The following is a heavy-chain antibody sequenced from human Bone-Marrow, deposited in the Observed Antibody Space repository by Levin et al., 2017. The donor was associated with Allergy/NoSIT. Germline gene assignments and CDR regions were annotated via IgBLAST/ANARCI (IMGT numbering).Heavy chain of an antibody. CDR2: ISYDGSNK. V-gene: IGHV3-30-3*01. J-gene: IGHJ6*02. CDR3: ARSYMTTVTPDGMDV. CDR1: GFTFSSYA. Sequence: PGGSLRLSCAASGFTFSSYAMHWVRQAPGKGLEWVAVISYDGSNKYYADSVKGRFTISRDNSKNTLYLQMNSLRAEDTAVYYCARSYMTTVTPDGMDVWGQGTTVTVSS. D-gene: IGHD4-11*01.